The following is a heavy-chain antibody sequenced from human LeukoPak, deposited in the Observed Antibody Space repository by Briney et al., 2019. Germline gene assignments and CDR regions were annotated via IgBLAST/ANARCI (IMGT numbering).Heavy chain of an antibody. CDR1: GGSISSYY. V-gene: IGHV4-59*01. Sequence: SETLSLTCTVSGGSISSYYWSWIRQPPGKGLEWIGYIYYSGSTNYNPSLKSRVTISVDTSKSQFSLKLSSVTAADTAVYYCAREPSYGDYVDYWGQGTLVTVSS. D-gene: IGHD4-17*01. CDR2: IYYSGST. J-gene: IGHJ4*02. CDR3: AREPSYGDYVDY.